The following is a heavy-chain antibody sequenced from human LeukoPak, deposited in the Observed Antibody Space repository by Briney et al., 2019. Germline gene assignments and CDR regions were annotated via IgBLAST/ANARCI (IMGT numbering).Heavy chain of an antibody. J-gene: IGHJ4*02. CDR1: GYTFTGYY. CDR3: ARVYDSPDGLDY. D-gene: IGHD3-22*01. Sequence: ASVTVSCKASGYTFTGYYMHWVRQAPGQGLEWMGWINPNSGGTNYAQKFQGRVTMTRDTSISTAYMELSRLRSDDTAVYYCARVYDSPDGLDYWGQGTLVTVSS. CDR2: INPNSGGT. V-gene: IGHV1-2*02.